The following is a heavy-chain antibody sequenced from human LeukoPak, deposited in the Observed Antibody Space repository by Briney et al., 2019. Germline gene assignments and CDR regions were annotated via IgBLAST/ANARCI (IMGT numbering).Heavy chain of an antibody. D-gene: IGHD5-18*01. CDR1: VYSFTSYW. CDR3: ARHKASGIQLWPHAFDI. V-gene: IGHV5-51*01. CDR2: IYPGDSDT. Sequence: GESLKISCKGSVYSFTSYWIGWVRQMPGRGLEWMGIIYPGDSDTRYSPSFQGQVTISADKSISTAYLQWSSLKAPDTAMYYCARHKASGIQLWPHAFDIWGQGTMVTVSS. J-gene: IGHJ3*02.